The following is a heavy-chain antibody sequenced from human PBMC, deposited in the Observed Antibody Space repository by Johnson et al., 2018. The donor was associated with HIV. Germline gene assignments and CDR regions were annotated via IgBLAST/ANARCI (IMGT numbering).Heavy chain of an antibody. CDR2: IYSGGST. D-gene: IGHD3-22*01. CDR1: GFTVSSNY. CDR3: ARWGSMIEAAFDI. J-gene: IGHJ3*02. V-gene: IGHV3-53*01. Sequence: VQLVESGGGLIQPGGSLRLSCAASGFTVSSNYMSWVRQAPGKGLEWVSVIYSGGSTYYEDSVKGRFTISRDNSKNTLYLQMNSLRAEDTAVYYCARWGSMIEAAFDIWGQGTMVTVYS.